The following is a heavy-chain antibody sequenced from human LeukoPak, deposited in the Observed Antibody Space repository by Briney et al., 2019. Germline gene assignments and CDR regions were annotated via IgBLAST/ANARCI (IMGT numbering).Heavy chain of an antibody. J-gene: IGHJ5*02. CDR1: GYTFTGYY. D-gene: IGHD1-26*01. Sequence: ASVKVSCKASGYTFTGYYMHWVRQAPGQGLEWMGWINPNSGSTNYAQKFQGRVTMTRDTSISTAYMELSRLRSDDTAVYYCARIGSGELRRGYNWFDPWGQGTLVTVSS. V-gene: IGHV1-2*02. CDR3: ARIGSGELRRGYNWFDP. CDR2: INPNSGST.